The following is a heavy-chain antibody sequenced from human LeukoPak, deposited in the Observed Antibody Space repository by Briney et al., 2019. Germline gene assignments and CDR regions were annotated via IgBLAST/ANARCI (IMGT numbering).Heavy chain of an antibody. Sequence: KPGGSLRLSCAASGFTFSDYYMSWIRQAPGRGLEWVSYISSSSSYTNYADSVKGRFTISRDNSKNTLYLQMNSLRAEDTAVYYCAKADYYDSNTYRAQFFQHWGQGTLVTVSS. D-gene: IGHD3-22*01. CDR2: ISSSSSYT. V-gene: IGHV3-11*05. J-gene: IGHJ1*01. CDR3: AKADYYDSNTYRAQFFQH. CDR1: GFTFSDYY.